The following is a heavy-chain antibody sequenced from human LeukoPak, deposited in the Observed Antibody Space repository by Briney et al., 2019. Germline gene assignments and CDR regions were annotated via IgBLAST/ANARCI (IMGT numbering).Heavy chain of an antibody. D-gene: IGHD6-13*01. CDR2: IYHSGST. Sequence: SETLSLTCTVSGYSISSGYYWGWIRQPPGKGLEWIGSIYHSGSTYYNPSLKSRVTISVDTSKNQFSLKLSSVTAADTAVYYCASLGYSSSWYENWFDPWGQGTLVTVSS. J-gene: IGHJ5*02. CDR3: ASLGYSSSWYENWFDP. CDR1: GYSISSGYY. V-gene: IGHV4-38-2*02.